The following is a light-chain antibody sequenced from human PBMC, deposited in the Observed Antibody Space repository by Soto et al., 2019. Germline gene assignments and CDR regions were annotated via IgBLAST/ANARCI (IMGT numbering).Light chain of an antibody. CDR3: ATWDGRLPGEL. V-gene: IGLV1-51*01. CDR2: DND. Sequence: QSVLTQSPSVSAAPGQKVTITCSGSSSNIGNNFVSWYQQLPGTAPKLLIYDNDKRPSGIPDRFSGSKSGTSGTLDITGLQTGDEADYYCATWDGRLPGELFGGGTKLTVL. J-gene: IGLJ2*01. CDR1: SSNIGNNF.